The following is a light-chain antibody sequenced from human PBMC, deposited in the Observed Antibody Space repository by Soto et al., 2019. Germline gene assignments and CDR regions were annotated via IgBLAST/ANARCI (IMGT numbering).Light chain of an antibody. Sequence: QSALTQPPSASGSPGQSVTISCTGTSSDVGDYNYVSWYQQHPGTAPKLMIYEVIKRPTGVPDRFSGSKSGNTASLTVSGLQTEDEADYYCSSYAGSNHWVFGGGTKLTVL. J-gene: IGLJ3*02. V-gene: IGLV2-8*01. CDR2: EVI. CDR3: SSYAGSNHWV. CDR1: SSDVGDYNY.